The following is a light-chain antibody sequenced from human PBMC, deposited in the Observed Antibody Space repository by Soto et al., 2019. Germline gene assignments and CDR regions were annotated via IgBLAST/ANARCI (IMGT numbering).Light chain of an antibody. CDR1: SSDVGGYNY. J-gene: IGLJ1*01. V-gene: IGLV2-14*01. Sequence: QSALTQPASVSGAPGQSITISCTGTSSDVGGYNYVSWYQQHPAKVPKLMIYHVSNRPSGVSDRFSGSKSGNTASLTISGLQAEDEAEYYCYSYTTSSTYVFGTGTKVTVL. CDR2: HVS. CDR3: YSYTTSSTYV.